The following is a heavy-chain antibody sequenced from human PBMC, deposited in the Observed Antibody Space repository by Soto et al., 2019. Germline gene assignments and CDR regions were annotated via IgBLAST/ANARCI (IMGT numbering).Heavy chain of an antibody. V-gene: IGHV4-34*01. Sequence: QVQLQQWGAGLLKPSETLSLTCAVYGGSFSGYYWSWIRQPQGKGLEWIGEIKHSESTNYNPSLKGRVTISVYTSKNQFYLKLSSVNAADTAVYYCARGRRYSSSWYSPCSAFDIWGQGTMVTVSS. J-gene: IGHJ3*02. CDR2: IKHSEST. CDR1: GGSFSGYY. D-gene: IGHD6-13*01. CDR3: ARGRRYSSSWYSPCSAFDI.